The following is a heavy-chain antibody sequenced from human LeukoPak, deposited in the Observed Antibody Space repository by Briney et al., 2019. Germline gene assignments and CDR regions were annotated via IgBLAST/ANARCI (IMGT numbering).Heavy chain of an antibody. D-gene: IGHD1-14*01. CDR1: GYTVTSYD. V-gene: IGHV1-8*01. CDR2: MNPNSGNT. CDR3: ARGRVRKGYYYMDV. J-gene: IGHJ6*03. Sequence: ASVTVSCKASGYTVTSYDINWVRLAPGQGLGWMGWMNPNSGNTGYAQKFQGRVTMTRNTSISTAYMELSSLRSEDTAAYYCARGRVRKGYYYMDVWGKGTTVTVSS.